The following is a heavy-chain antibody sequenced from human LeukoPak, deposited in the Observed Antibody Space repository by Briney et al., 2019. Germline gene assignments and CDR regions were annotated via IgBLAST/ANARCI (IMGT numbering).Heavy chain of an antibody. V-gene: IGHV3-74*01. CDR3: STGSGHAFDI. CDR2: INSDGSST. J-gene: IGHJ3*02. D-gene: IGHD3-10*01. CDR1: GFTFSSYW. Sequence: GGSLRLSCAASGFTFSSYWTHWVRQVPGKGLVWVSRINSDGSSTSYADSVRGRFTISGDNAKNTLYVQMNSLRAEDTAVYYCSTGSGHAFDIWGRGTMVTVSS.